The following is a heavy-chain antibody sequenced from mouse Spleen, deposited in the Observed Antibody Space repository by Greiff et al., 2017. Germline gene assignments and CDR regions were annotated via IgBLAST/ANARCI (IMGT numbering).Heavy chain of an antibody. CDR1: GYTFTSYW. Sequence: QVQLQQPGAELVKPGASVKLSCKASGYTFTSYWMHWVKQRPGQGLEWIGMIHPNSGSTNYNEKFKSKATLTVDKSSSTAYMQLSSLTSEDSAVYYCARVHYYGYYAMDYWGQGTSVTVSS. CDR3: ARVHYYGYYAMDY. J-gene: IGHJ4*01. V-gene: IGHV1-64*01. D-gene: IGHD1-2*01. CDR2: IHPNSGST.